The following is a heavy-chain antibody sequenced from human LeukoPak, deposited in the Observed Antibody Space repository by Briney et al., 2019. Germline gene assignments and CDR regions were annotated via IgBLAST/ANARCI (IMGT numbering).Heavy chain of an antibody. V-gene: IGHV3-7*01. CDR1: GFIFSNYW. CDR2: IKQDGSEK. D-gene: IGHD2-15*01. CDR3: ARQRRYCSGDSCYQRTFDF. J-gene: IGHJ4*02. Sequence: PGGSLRLSCAASGFIFSNYWMSCVRQAPREGLEWVANIKQDGSEKYYVDSVKGRFTISRDNAKNSVYMQMNSLRAEDTAVYSCARQRRYCSGDSCYQRTFDFWGQGTLVTVSS.